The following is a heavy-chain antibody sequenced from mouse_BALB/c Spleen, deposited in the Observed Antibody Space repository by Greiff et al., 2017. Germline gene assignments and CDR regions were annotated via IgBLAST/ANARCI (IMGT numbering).Heavy chain of an antibody. D-gene: IGHD2-3*01. V-gene: IGHV1-4*02. CDR3: ARWLLPFFDY. CDR1: GYTFTSYT. Sequence: VQLQQSAAELARPGASVKMSCKASGYTFTSYTMHWVKQRPGQGLEWIGYINPSSGYTEYNQKFKDKTTLTADKSSSTAYMQLSSLTSEDSAVYYCARWLLPFFDYWGQGTTLTVSS. J-gene: IGHJ2*01. CDR2: INPSSGYT.